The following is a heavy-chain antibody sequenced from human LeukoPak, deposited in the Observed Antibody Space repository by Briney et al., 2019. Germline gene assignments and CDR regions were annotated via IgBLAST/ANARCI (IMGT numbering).Heavy chain of an antibody. J-gene: IGHJ2*01. CDR3: ARITMVRGVIFDWYFDL. D-gene: IGHD3-10*01. Sequence: SETLSLTCTVSGDSISSSSYYWGWIRQPPGKGLEWIGSIYYSGSTYYNPSLKSRVTISVDTSKNQFSLKLSSVTAADTAVYYCARITMVRGVIFDWYFDLWGRGTLVTVSS. CDR2: IYYSGST. V-gene: IGHV4-39*07. CDR1: GDSISSSSYY.